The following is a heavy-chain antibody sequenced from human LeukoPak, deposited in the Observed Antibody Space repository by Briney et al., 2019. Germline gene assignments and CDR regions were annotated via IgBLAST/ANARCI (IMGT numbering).Heavy chain of an antibody. CDR1: GFTLSFYA. CDR3: AISPGFGDSIDD. D-gene: IGHD3-10*01. Sequence: GGSLRLSSTASGFTLSFYAVHWVRQAPGKGLEWVAVISYEGENIYYTDSVRGRFTISRDDSKNSAYLQMNNLRVEDTAIYYCAISPGFGDSIDDWGQGTLVTVSS. V-gene: IGHV3-30*04. CDR2: ISYEGENI. J-gene: IGHJ4*02.